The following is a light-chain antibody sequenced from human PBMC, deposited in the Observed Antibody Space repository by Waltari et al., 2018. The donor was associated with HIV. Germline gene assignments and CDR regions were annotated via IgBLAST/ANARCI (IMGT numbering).Light chain of an antibody. V-gene: IGKV1-39*01. Sequence: DIQMTQSPSSLYASVRDRVTITCRASQDIDRFLHWYQQKPGKAPKLLIYVASNLQDGVPPRFSGSGSAKEFTLTITSLQPDDFANYFCQQTYRRPHTFGGGTKLE. CDR3: QQTYRRPHT. CDR2: VAS. J-gene: IGKJ4*01. CDR1: QDIDRF.